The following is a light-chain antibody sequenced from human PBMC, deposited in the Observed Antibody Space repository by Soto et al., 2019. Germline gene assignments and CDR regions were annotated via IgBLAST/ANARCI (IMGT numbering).Light chain of an antibody. V-gene: IGKV3-15*01. Sequence: EIVMTQSPATLSVSPGERATLSCRASQSVSSNLAWYQQKPGQAPRLLIYGASTRATGIPASFSGIGSGPEFTLTISSLQSEDFAVYYCQQYNNWPPYTFGQGTKLEIK. CDR2: GAS. CDR1: QSVSSN. CDR3: QQYNNWPPYT. J-gene: IGKJ2*01.